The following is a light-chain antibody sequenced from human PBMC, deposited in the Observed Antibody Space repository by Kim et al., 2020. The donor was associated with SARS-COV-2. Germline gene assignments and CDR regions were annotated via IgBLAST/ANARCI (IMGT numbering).Light chain of an antibody. CDR1: KLGDKY. J-gene: IGLJ3*02. CDR2: EDT. CDR3: QAWDSSTWV. V-gene: IGLV3-1*01. Sequence: ELTQPPSVSVSPGQTASITCSGDKLGDKYVCWYQQKPGQSPVLVIYEDTKRPSGIPERFSGSNSGNTATLTLSGTQAMDEADYYCQAWDSSTWVFGGGTQLTVL.